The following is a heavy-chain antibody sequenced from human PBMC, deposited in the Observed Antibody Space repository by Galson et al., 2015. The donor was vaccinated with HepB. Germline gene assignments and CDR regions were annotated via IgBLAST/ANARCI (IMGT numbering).Heavy chain of an antibody. CDR3: AREASIQLSFYAFDI. D-gene: IGHD5-18*01. V-gene: IGHV3-33*01. CDR2: IWYDGGNK. J-gene: IGHJ3*02. Sequence: SLRLSCAASGFTFSSYGMHWVRQAPGQGLEWVAVIWYDGGNKYYADSVKGRFTISRDNSKNTLYLQMNSLRAEDTAVYYCAREASIQLSFYAFDIWGQGTMVTVSS. CDR1: GFTFSSYG.